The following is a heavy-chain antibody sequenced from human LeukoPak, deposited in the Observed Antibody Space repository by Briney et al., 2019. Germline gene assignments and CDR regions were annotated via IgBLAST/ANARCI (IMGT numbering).Heavy chain of an antibody. J-gene: IGHJ5*02. CDR3: ASIVVVPERNWFDP. Sequence: GGSLRLSCAAYRYIFSDYSMNWVRQAPGKGLEWVSSISSSSSYIYYTDSVKGRFTISRNNAKNSLYLQLNSLRAEDTAVYDCASIVVVPERNWFDPWGQGTLVTVSS. CDR2: ISSSSSYI. V-gene: IGHV3-21*01. CDR1: RYIFSDYS. D-gene: IGHD2-2*01.